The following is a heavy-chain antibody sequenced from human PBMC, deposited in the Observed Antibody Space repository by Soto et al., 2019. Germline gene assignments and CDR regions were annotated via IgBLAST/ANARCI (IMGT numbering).Heavy chain of an antibody. CDR2: MNPGSGKT. CDR3: ARMASFGTLNWFDP. J-gene: IGHJ5*02. D-gene: IGHD3-16*01. Sequence: ASVKVSCKASGYTFINYDISCVRQATGQVLEWMGWMNPGSGKTGYANKFQGRVTMTRDASTSTAHLELSSLTSEDTAVYYCARMASFGTLNWFDPWGQGTLVTVSS. V-gene: IGHV1-8*02. CDR1: GYTFINYD.